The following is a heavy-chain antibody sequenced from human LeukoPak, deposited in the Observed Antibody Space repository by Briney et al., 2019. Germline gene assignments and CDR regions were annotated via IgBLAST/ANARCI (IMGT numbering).Heavy chain of an antibody. CDR3: ATYGSGSYRFDP. D-gene: IGHD3-10*01. Sequence: SETLSLTCTVSGGSISSGNYYWSWIRQHPGKGLEWIGYVHHSGSTYYNPSLKSRVIISVDTSKNQFSLKLNSVTAADTAVYYCATYGSGSYRFDPWGQGTLVTVSS. V-gene: IGHV4-31*03. CDR1: GGSISSGNYY. J-gene: IGHJ5*02. CDR2: VHHSGST.